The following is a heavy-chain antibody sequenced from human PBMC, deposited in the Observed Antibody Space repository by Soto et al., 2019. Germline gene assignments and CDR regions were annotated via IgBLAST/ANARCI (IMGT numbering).Heavy chain of an antibody. CDR1: GFTFSSYA. V-gene: IGHV3-23*01. D-gene: IGHD3-22*01. CDR2: ISGSGGST. CDR3: AKDPYYYDSSGPDAFDL. J-gene: IGHJ3*01. Sequence: GSLRLSCAASGFTFSSYAMSWVRQAPGKGLEWVSAISGSGGSTYYADSVKGRFTISRDNSKNTLYLQMNSLRAEDTAVYYCAKDPYYYDSSGPDAFDLWGQGTMVTVSS.